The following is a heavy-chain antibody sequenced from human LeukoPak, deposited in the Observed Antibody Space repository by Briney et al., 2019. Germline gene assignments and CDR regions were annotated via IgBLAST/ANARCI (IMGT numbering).Heavy chain of an antibody. D-gene: IGHD2-8*01. CDR3: AKDRSCTNDICHGDFDY. CDR2: ISGSGGST. V-gene: IGHV3-23*01. CDR1: GFTFSSYA. J-gene: IGHJ4*02. Sequence: GGSLRLSCAASGFTFSSYAVSWVRQAPGRGLEWVSSISGSGGSTYSADSVKGRFTISRDNSKNTLYLQMNSLRAEDTALYYCAKDRSCTNDICHGDFDYWGQGTLATVSS.